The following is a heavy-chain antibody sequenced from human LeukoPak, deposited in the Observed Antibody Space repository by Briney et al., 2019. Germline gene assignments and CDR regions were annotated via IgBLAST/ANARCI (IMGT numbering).Heavy chain of an antibody. CDR2: IIPIFGTA. D-gene: IGHD1-26*01. CDR3: ARETRSGSYWKAWRFDI. J-gene: IGHJ3*02. V-gene: IGHV1-69*01. Sequence: SVKVSRKASGGTFSSYAISWVRQAPGQGLEWMGGIIPIFGTANYAQKFQGRVTITADESTSTAYMELSSLRSEDTAVYYCARETRSGSYWKAWRFDIWGQGTMVTVSS. CDR1: GGTFSSYA.